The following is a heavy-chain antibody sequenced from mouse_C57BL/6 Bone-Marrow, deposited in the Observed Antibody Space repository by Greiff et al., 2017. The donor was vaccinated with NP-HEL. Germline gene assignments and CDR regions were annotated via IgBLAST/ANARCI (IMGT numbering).Heavy chain of an antibody. CDR3: ARISPFDY. Sequence: DVHLVESGGGLVKPGGSLKLSCAASGFTFSDYGMHWVRQAPEKGLEWVAYISSGSSTIYCADTVKGRFTISRDNAKNTLFLQMTSLRSEDTAMYYCARISPFDYWGQGTTLTVSS. CDR1: GFTFSDYG. V-gene: IGHV5-17*01. J-gene: IGHJ2*01. CDR2: ISSGSSTI.